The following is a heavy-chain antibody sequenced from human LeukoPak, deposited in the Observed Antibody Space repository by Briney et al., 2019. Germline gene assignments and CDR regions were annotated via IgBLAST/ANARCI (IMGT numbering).Heavy chain of an antibody. J-gene: IGHJ5*02. CDR1: GGSINSYY. Sequence: SETLSLTCTVSGGSINSYYWSWIRQPPGKGLEWIGDIHTTGSTNYNPSLTSRVTISVDMSKNQFSLKLSSVTAADTAVYYWARQVGYCSSTSCYWPNWFDPWGQGTLVTVSS. CDR3: ARQVGYCSSTSCYWPNWFDP. V-gene: IGHV4-4*09. CDR2: IHTTGST. D-gene: IGHD2-2*01.